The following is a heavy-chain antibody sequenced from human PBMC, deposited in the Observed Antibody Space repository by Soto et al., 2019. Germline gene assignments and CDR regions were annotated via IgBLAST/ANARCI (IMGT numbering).Heavy chain of an antibody. CDR3: ARDDRGMDV. CDR2: IDISGST. CDR1: GGSISSYY. J-gene: IGHJ6*02. Sequence: QVQLQESGPGLVKPSETLSLTCTVSGGSISSYYWRWIRQHPGKGLGLIGYIDISGSTHYYPALKSRVTISVDTSKNQFSLKLSSVTAYDTAVYYCARDDRGMDVWGQGTTGTVSS. V-gene: IGHV4-59*01.